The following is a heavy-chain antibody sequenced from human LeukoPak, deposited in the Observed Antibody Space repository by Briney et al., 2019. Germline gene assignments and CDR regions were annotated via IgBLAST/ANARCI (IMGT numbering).Heavy chain of an antibody. CDR2: INHSGST. V-gene: IGHV4-34*01. CDR3: ARDRPVKTRIVLVVYASFDY. Sequence: SETLSLTCAVYVGSFSGYYWSWIRQPPGKGLEWIGEINHSGSTNYNPSLKSRVTISVDTSKNQFSLKLSSVTAADTAVYYCARDRPVKTRIVLVVYASFDYWGQGTLVTLSS. CDR1: VGSFSGYY. D-gene: IGHD2-8*02. J-gene: IGHJ4*02.